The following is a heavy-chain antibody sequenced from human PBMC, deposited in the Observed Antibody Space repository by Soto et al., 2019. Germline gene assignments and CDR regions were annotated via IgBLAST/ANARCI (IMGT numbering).Heavy chain of an antibody. CDR2: IYYSGST. V-gene: IGHV4-59*08. CDR3: ARRFVGIEARYPVEGAYYYYYYMDV. CDR1: GGSISSYY. Sequence: ASETLSLTCTVSGGSISSYYWSWIRQPPGKGLEWIGYIYYSGSTNYNPSLKSRVTISVDTSKNQFSLKLSSVTAADTAVYYCARRFVGIEARYPVEGAYYYYYYMDVWGKGTTVTVSS. D-gene: IGHD1-26*01. J-gene: IGHJ6*03.